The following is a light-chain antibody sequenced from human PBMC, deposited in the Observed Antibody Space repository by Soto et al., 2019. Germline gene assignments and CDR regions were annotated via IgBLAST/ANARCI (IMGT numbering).Light chain of an antibody. V-gene: IGKV3-11*01. CDR3: HQRQSWPRT. J-gene: IGKJ1*01. Sequence: EIVLTQSPATLSSFPGDRVTLSCRASQAVNTRLAWYQHRPGQAPRLLIYLASNRAARVPARFSGSGSGTDFTLTISDVEPEDCAVYYCHQRQSWPRTFGQGTTVDI. CDR1: QAVNTR. CDR2: LAS.